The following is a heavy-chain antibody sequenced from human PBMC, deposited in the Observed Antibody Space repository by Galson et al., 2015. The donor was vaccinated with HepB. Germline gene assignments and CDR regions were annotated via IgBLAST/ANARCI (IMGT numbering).Heavy chain of an antibody. CDR3: ARDWPYGSGSYPDY. V-gene: IGHV3-33*01. CDR2: IWYDGSNK. D-gene: IGHD3-10*01. CDR1: GFTFSSYG. J-gene: IGHJ4*02. Sequence: SLRLSCAASGFTFSSYGMHWVRQAPGKGLEWVAVIWYDGSNKYYADSVKGRFTISRDNSKNTLYLQMNSLRAEDTAVYYCARDWPYGSGSYPDYWGQGTLVTVSS.